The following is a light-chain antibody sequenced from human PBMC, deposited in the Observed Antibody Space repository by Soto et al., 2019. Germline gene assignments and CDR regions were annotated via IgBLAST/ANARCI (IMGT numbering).Light chain of an antibody. J-gene: IGLJ1*01. CDR1: SSDVGGYDY. CDR3: AAWDDSLNAYV. V-gene: IGLV2-14*01. CDR2: MVS. Sequence: QSALAQPTSVSGSLGQSIAISCTGTSSDVGGYDYVSWHQQHPGKAPKVLISMVSNRPSGVSNRFSGSKSGTSASLAISGLQSEDEADYYCAAWDDSLNAYVFGTGTKVTVL.